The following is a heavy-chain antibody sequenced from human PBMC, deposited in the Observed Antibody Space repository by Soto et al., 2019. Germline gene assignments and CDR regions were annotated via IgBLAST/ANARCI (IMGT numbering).Heavy chain of an antibody. CDR1: GDTFASFG. CDR2: ISAYNGNT. CDR3: ARDQESITDRILQC. Sequence: GASVKVSCKASGDTFASFGFSWVRQAPGQGLEWLGWISAYNGNTHYAQKVRDRVTLTTDTSTNTAYMELRSLTSDDTAVYYCARDQESITDRILQCWGQGTRVTVSS. D-gene: IGHD3-10*01. V-gene: IGHV1-18*01. J-gene: IGHJ4*02.